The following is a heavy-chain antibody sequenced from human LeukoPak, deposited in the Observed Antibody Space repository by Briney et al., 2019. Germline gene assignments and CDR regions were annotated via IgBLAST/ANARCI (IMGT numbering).Heavy chain of an antibody. CDR3: ATITDIVVVVAATRSYAFDI. V-gene: IGHV1-24*01. Sequence: GASVKVSCKVSGYTLTELSMHWVRQAPGKGLERMGGFDPGDGETIYAQKFQGRVTMTEDTSTDTAYMELSSLRSEDTAVYYCATITDIVVVVAATRSYAFDIWGQGTMVTVSS. D-gene: IGHD2-15*01. J-gene: IGHJ3*02. CDR1: GYTLTELS. CDR2: FDPGDGET.